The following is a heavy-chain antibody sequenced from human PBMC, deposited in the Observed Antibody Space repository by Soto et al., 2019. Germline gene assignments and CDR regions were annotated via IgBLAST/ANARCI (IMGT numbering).Heavy chain of an antibody. CDR1: GYTFTSYA. V-gene: IGHV1-3*05. Sequence: QVQLVQSGAEEKKPGASVKVSCKASGYTFTSYAMHWVRQAPGQRLEWMGWINAGNGNTKYSQKFQGRVTITRDTSASTAYMELSSLRSEDTAVYYCAREESYYDFWSGYAGWFYPWGQGTLVTVSS. D-gene: IGHD3-3*01. CDR3: AREESYYDFWSGYAGWFYP. J-gene: IGHJ5*02. CDR2: INAGNGNT.